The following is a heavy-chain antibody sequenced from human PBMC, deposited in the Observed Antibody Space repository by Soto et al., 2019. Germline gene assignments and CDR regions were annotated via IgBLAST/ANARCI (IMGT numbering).Heavy chain of an antibody. D-gene: IGHD2-21*02. Sequence: PSETLSLTCTVSGDSISTSHYYWAWIRQPPGKGLEWIGTIYFSGGLYYNPSLKSRVTISVDTSKNQFSLDLTSMTAADTAVYFCAGSIVELTAVPPPLFDSWGLGIPVTVSS. V-gene: IGHV4-39*01. CDR1: GDSISTSHYY. J-gene: IGHJ4*02. CDR2: IYFSGGL. CDR3: AGSIVELTAVPPPLFDS.